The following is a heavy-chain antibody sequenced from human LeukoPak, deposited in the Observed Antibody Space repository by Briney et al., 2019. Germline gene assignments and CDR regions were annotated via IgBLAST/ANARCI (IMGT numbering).Heavy chain of an antibody. J-gene: IGHJ3*02. CDR2: ISGSGRST. CDR3: AKKVVALPGPDAFDI. CDR1: GFTFRSYA. V-gene: IGHV3-23*01. D-gene: IGHD3-22*01. Sequence: GGSLRLSCAASGFTFRSYAMSWVRQAPGKGLEWVSAISGSGRSTYYADSVKGRFAISRDNSKNTLYLQMNSLRADDTAVYYCAKKVVALPGPDAFDIWGQGTMVTVSS.